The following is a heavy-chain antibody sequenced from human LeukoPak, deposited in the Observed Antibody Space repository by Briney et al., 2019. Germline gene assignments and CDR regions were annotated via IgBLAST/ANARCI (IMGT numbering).Heavy chain of an antibody. V-gene: IGHV1-18*01. J-gene: IGHJ3*02. CDR1: GYTFTSYG. Sequence: ASVKVSCKASGYTFTSYGISWVRQAPGQGLEWMGWISAYNGNTNYAQKLQGRVTMTTDTSTSTAYMELRSLRSDDTAVYYCARIGIVYCSSTSCLSDAFDIWGQGKMVTVSS. CDR3: ARIGIVYCSSTSCLSDAFDI. CDR2: ISAYNGNT. D-gene: IGHD2-2*01.